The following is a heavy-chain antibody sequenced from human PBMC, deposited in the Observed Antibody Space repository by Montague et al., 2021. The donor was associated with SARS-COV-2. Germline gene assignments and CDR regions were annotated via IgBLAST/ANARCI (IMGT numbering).Heavy chain of an antibody. D-gene: IGHD5-12*01. CDR1: DASISTSNY. Sequence: SETLSLTCSVSDASISTSNYWGWLRQTPGKGLEWSASIHCTGTTYYKPSLNSRVTISVDTSKNQFSQQMTSLTAADTAIYFCARDRNDGYARFFDYWGQGTLVTVSS. CDR2: IHCTGTT. CDR3: ARDRNDGYARFFDY. V-gene: IGHV4-39*07. J-gene: IGHJ4*02.